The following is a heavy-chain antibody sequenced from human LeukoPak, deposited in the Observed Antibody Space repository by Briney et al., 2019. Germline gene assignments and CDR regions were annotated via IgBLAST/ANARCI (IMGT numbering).Heavy chain of an antibody. V-gene: IGHV5-51*01. CDR1: GYSFTTYW. Sequence: NPGESLKISCQGSGYSFTTYWIGWVRQMPGKGLECMGIIYPGDSDTRYSPSFQGQVTISADKSINTAYLQWSSLKASDTAMYYCARLGTYWSNYYFEYWGQETLVTVSS. CDR3: ARLGTYWSNYYFEY. CDR2: IYPGDSDT. D-gene: IGHD3-10*01. J-gene: IGHJ4*02.